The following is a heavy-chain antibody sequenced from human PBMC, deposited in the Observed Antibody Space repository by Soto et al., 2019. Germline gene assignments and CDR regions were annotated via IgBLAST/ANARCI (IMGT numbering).Heavy chain of an antibody. J-gene: IGHJ5*02. CDR3: ARDLRPTPLNWFDP. CDR1: GYTFTSYG. V-gene: IGHV1-18*01. Sequence: ASVKVSCKASGYTFTSYGISWVRQAPGQGLEWMGWISAYNGNTNYAQKLQGRVTMTTDTSTSTAYMELRSLRSDDTAVYYCARDLRPTPLNWFDPWGQGTLVTVSS. D-gene: IGHD4-4*01. CDR2: ISAYNGNT.